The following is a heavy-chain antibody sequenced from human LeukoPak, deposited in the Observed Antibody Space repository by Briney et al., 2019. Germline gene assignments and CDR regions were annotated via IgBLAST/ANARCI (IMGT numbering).Heavy chain of an antibody. CDR1: GFTFSSYA. V-gene: IGHV3-23*01. D-gene: IGHD2-15*01. CDR3: AKDRLPCSGGSCYLYYFDY. Sequence: PGGSLRLSCAASGFTFSSYAMSWVRQAPGKGLEWVSAISGSGGSTYYADSVKGRFTISRDNSKNTLYLQMNSLRAEDTAVYYCAKDRLPCSGGSCYLYYFDYWGQGTLVTVSS. J-gene: IGHJ4*02. CDR2: ISGSGGST.